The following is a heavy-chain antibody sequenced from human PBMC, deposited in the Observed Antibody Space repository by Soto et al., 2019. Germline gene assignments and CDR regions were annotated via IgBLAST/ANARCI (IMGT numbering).Heavy chain of an antibody. Sequence: QVQLVQSGAEVKKPGSSVKVSCKASGGTFSSYAISWVRQAPGQGLVWMGEIIPIFGTANYAQKFQGRVTITADESTSTAYMELSSLRSEDTAVYYCARDRAAVVVPAAAPSFDYWGQGTLVTVSS. CDR3: ARDRAAVVVPAAAPSFDY. J-gene: IGHJ4*02. CDR1: GGTFSSYA. V-gene: IGHV1-69*01. CDR2: IIPIFGTA. D-gene: IGHD2-2*01.